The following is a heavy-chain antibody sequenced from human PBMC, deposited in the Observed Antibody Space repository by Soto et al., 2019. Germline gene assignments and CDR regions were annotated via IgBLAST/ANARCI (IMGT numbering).Heavy chain of an antibody. J-gene: IGHJ5*02. CDR1: GFIFENFG. D-gene: IGHD1-26*01. CDR2: ISGSGFKK. CDR3: AKNQGVELVPLATVDWFDP. Sequence: GGSLRLSCAASGFIFENFGMSWVRQAPGKGLEWISSISGSGFKKYYADTVKGRFTISRDNSKSTVYLELNNLSAEDTAVYHCAKNQGVELVPLATVDWFDPWGQGSVVTVSS. V-gene: IGHV3-23*01.